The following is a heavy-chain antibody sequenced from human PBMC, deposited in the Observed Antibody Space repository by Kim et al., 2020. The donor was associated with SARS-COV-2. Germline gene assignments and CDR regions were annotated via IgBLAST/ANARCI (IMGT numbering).Heavy chain of an antibody. V-gene: IGHV3-21*01. CDR3: ATTTYGRRLFDY. J-gene: IGHJ4*02. Sequence: YYADSVKGRCTISRDNAKNSLYLKMNSRRAEDTAVDYCATTTYGRRLFDYWGQGTLVTVAS. D-gene: IGHD4-17*01.